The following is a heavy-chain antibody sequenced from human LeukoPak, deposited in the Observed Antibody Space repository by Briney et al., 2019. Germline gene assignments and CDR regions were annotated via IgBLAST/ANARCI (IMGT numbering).Heavy chain of an antibody. J-gene: IGHJ6*02. CDR1: GGTFSSYA. Sequence: ASVKVSCKASGGTFSSYAINWVRQATGQGLEWMGWMNPNSGNTGYAQKFQGRVTMTRNTSISTAYMELSSLRSEDTAVYYCARVTVTGDGMDVWGQGTTVTVSS. CDR2: MNPNSGNT. D-gene: IGHD4-17*01. CDR3: ARVTVTGDGMDV. V-gene: IGHV1-8*02.